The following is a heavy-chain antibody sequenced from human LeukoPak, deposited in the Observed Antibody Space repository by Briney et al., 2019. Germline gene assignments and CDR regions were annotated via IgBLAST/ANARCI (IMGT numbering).Heavy chain of an antibody. CDR2: IIPILGIA. J-gene: IGHJ5*02. Sequence: ASVKVSCKASGGTFSSYAISWVRQAPGQGLEWMGRIIPILGIANYAQKFQGRVTITADKSTSTAYMELSSLRSEDTAVYYCAREEIPGGWFDPWGQGTLVTVSS. CDR3: AREEIPGGWFDP. D-gene: IGHD3-16*01. V-gene: IGHV1-69*04. CDR1: GGTFSSYA.